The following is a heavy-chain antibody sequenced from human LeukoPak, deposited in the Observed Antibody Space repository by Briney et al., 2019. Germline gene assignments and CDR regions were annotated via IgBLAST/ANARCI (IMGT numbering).Heavy chain of an antibody. Sequence: GGSLRLSCAASGFTFSSYSMNWGRQAPGKGLERVSYISSSCSTIYYADTVKGRFTISRDNDENSLYLKMNGVRGEDTAVYYCAREGRSVVIKFFEYWGEGTLVTVP. CDR3: AREGRSVVIKFFEY. CDR2: ISSSCSTI. J-gene: IGHJ4*02. CDR1: GFTFSSYS. V-gene: IGHV3-48*01. D-gene: IGHD2-2*01.